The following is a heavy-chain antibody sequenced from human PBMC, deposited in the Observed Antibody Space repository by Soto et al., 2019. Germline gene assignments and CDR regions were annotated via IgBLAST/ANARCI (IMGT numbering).Heavy chain of an antibody. V-gene: IGHV4-59*02. CDR1: NGSVSGYY. J-gene: IGHJ6*02. CDR3: ARGGGSGIVGSMDV. CDR2: IYYSGYT. D-gene: IGHD3-10*01. Sequence: SETLSLTCTVSNGSVSGYYWSWIRQSPGKGLEWIGYIYYSGYTNYNPSLKSRVTISVDTSKNQFSLKLSSVTAADTAVYYCARGGGSGIVGSMDVWGQGTTVTVSS.